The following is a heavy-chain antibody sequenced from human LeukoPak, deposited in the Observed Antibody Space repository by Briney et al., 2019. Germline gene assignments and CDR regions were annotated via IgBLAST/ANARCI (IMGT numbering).Heavy chain of an antibody. J-gene: IGHJ4*02. V-gene: IGHV3-23*01. CDR3: AKRPSGSYFAPLFDY. CDR1: GFTFSSNA. D-gene: IGHD1-26*01. Sequence: GGSLRLSCAASGFTFSSNAMSWVRQAPGKGLEWVSAISGSGGSTYYADSVKGRFTISRDNSKNTLYLQMNSLRAEDTAVYYCAKRPSGSYFAPLFDYWGQGTLVTVSS. CDR2: ISGSGGST.